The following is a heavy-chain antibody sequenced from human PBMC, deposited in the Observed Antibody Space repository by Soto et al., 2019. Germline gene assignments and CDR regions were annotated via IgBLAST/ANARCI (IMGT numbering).Heavy chain of an antibody. D-gene: IGHD5-12*01. CDR1: DGSVSSGSYY. CDR2: FYSSGST. Sequence: SETLSLTCTVSDGSVSSGSYYWTWIRRPPGKGLEWIGYFYSSGSTLYNPSLKSRVIISVDTSMNQFSLKLSSVTAADTAVYYCARDSLAFFDSWGQGTLVTVSS. V-gene: IGHV4-61*01. J-gene: IGHJ4*02. CDR3: ARDSLAFFDS.